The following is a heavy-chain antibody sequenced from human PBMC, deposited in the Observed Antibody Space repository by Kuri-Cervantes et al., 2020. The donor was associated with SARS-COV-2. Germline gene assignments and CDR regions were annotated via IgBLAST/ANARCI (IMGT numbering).Heavy chain of an antibody. CDR2: ISYDGSNK. CDR1: GFTFSSYS. Sequence: GESLKISCAASGFTFSSYSMNWVRQAPGKGLEWVAVISYDGSNKYYADSVKGRFTISRDNSKNTLYLQMNSLRAEDTAVYYCAGTNWGKTYFDYWGQGTLVTVSS. J-gene: IGHJ4*02. V-gene: IGHV3-30*03. CDR3: AGTNWGKTYFDY. D-gene: IGHD7-27*01.